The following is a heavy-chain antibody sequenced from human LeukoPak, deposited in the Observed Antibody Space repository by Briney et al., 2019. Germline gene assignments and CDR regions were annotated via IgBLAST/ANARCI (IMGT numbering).Heavy chain of an antibody. CDR1: GYTFTSYD. V-gene: IGHV1-8*01. D-gene: IGHD5-24*01. CDR2: MNPNSGNT. Sequence: ASVKVSCKASGYTFTSYDINWVRQATGQGLEWMGWMNPNSGNTGYAQKFQGRVTMTRNTSISTAYMELSSLRSEDTAVYYCARGPRDGYNYLSDYWAREPWSPSPQ. CDR3: ARGPRDGYNYLSDY. J-gene: IGHJ4*02.